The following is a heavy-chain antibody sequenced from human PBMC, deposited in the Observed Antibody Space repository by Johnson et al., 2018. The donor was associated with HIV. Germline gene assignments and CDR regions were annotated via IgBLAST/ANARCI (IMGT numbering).Heavy chain of an antibody. D-gene: IGHD2-15*01. CDR1: GFTFSSYA. Sequence: MQLVESGGGVVQPGRSLRLSCAASGFTFSSYAMHWVRQAPGKGLEWVAVISNDGSFQYYTDSVKGRFTISRDNSKNTLYLQMNSLRAEDTAVYYCARDPNSSNCSGVTCYSAAFDIWGQGTMVTVSS. J-gene: IGHJ3*02. V-gene: IGHV3-30*04. CDR2: ISNDGSFQ. CDR3: ARDPNSSNCSGVTCYSAAFDI.